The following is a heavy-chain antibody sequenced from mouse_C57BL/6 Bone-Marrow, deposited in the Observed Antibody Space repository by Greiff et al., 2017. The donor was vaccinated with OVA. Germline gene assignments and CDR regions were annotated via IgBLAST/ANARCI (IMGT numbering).Heavy chain of an antibody. V-gene: IGHV3-6*01. CDR2: ISYDGSN. CDR1: GYSITSGYY. Sequence: DVKLQESGPGLVKPSQSLSLTCSVTGYSITSGYYWNWIRQFPGNKLEWMGYISYDGSNNYNPSLKNRIPITRDTSKNQFFLKLNSVTTEDTATYYCTSYRGSYAMDYWGQGTSVTVSS. CDR3: TSYRGSYAMDY. D-gene: IGHD2-14*01. J-gene: IGHJ4*01.